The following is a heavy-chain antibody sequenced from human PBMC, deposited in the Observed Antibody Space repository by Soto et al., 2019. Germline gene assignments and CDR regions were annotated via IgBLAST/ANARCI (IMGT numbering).Heavy chain of an antibody. J-gene: IGHJ3*01. CDR2: IYSGGST. CDR1: GFTFSSND. V-gene: IGHV3-53*01. CDR3: ATSPLLPGAP. D-gene: IGHD3-22*01. Sequence: EVQLVESGGGLIQPGGSLRLSCAASGFTFSSNDMNWVRQAPGKGLEWVSLIYSGGSTYYADSVKGRFTISRDNSKNTLYLQRSSLRAEDTAVYYCATSPLLPGAPWGQGTMVTVSS.